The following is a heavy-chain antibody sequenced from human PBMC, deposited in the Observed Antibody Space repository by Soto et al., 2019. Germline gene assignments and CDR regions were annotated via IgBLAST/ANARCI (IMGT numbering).Heavy chain of an antibody. Sequence: SETLSLTCTVSGDSISSGNKYWSWIRQAPGKGLEWIGYIFSSWTTYYNPSLKSRLTMSLDTSQNQFSLKLNSVTAADTAVYFCARVPSPFDFYYAMDVWGQGTTGTASS. V-gene: IGHV4-30-4*02. J-gene: IGHJ6*02. CDR3: ARVPSPFDFYYAMDV. CDR2: IFSSWTT. D-gene: IGHD3-16*01. CDR1: GDSISSGNKY.